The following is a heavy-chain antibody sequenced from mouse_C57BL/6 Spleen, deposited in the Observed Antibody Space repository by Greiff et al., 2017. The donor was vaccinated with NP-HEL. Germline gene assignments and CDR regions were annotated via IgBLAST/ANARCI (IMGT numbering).Heavy chain of an antibody. V-gene: IGHV1-15*01. D-gene: IGHD2-4*01. Sequence: VQLQQSGAELVRPGASVTLSCKASGYTFTDYEMHWVKQTPVHGLEWIGAIDPETGGTAYNQKFKGKAILTADKSSSTAYMELRSLTSEDSAVYYCTREIYYDYYFDYWGQGTTLTVSS. CDR1: GYTFTDYE. CDR2: IDPETGGT. CDR3: TREIYYDYYFDY. J-gene: IGHJ2*01.